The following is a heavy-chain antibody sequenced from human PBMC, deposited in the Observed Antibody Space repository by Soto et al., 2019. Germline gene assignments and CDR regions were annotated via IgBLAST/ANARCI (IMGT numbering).Heavy chain of an antibody. J-gene: IGHJ5*01. D-gene: IGHD3-16*01. CDR1: GFTFNTFE. V-gene: IGHV3-23*01. CDR2: ISDDGSRT. Sequence: GGSLRLSCAASGFTFNTFEMSWVRQAPGRGLEWVSFISDDGSRTYYADAVKGRFTISRDNSKYTLYLQMNSLTVEDTAVYACVKGGWLDFWGQGTLVTVSS. CDR3: VKGGWLDF.